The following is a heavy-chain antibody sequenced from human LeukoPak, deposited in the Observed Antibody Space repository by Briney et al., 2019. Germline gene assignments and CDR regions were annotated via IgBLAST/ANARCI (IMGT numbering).Heavy chain of an antibody. CDR3: AKRYYDFPLDY. J-gene: IGHJ4*02. D-gene: IGHD3-3*01. Sequence: SGGSLRLSCAASGFTFSIYAMNWVRQAPGKRLEWVSSISANGGETHYADSVKGRFTISRDNSKNTLYLQINNPRVEDTAVYYCAKRYYDFPLDYWGQGTLVTVSS. CDR1: GFTFSIYA. CDR2: ISANGGET. V-gene: IGHV3-23*01.